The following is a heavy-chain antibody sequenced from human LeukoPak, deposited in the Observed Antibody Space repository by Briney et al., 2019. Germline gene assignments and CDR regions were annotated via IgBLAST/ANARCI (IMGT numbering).Heavy chain of an antibody. D-gene: IGHD1-1*01. J-gene: IGHJ6*02. CDR2: IYTSGST. Sequence: SETLSLTCTVSGGSISSYYWSWIRQPAGKGLEWIGPIYTSGSTNYNPSLQSRVTMSVDTSKNQFSLKLSSVTAADTAVYYCASNLQLGPYYYYGMDVWGQGTTVTVSS. V-gene: IGHV4-4*07. CDR1: GGSISSYY. CDR3: ASNLQLGPYYYYGMDV.